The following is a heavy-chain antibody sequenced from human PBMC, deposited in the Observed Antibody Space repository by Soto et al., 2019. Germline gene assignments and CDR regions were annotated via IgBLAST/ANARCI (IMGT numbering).Heavy chain of an antibody. Sequence: GESLTSSCKGSGYSFAGYWITWVRQKPGKGLEWMGRIDPSDSQTYYSPSFRGHVTISVTKSITTVFLQWSSLRASDTAMYYCARQIYDSDTGPNFQYYFDSWGQGTPVTVSS. CDR3: ARQIYDSDTGPNFQYYFDS. D-gene: IGHD3-22*01. V-gene: IGHV5-10-1*01. J-gene: IGHJ4*02. CDR2: IDPSDSQT. CDR1: GYSFAGYW.